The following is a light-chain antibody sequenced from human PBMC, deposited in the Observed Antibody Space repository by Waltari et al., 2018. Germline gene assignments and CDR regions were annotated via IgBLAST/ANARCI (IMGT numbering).Light chain of an antibody. Sequence: EIVMTQSPATLSVSPGERATLSCRASQTLTSNLAWYQQKPGKAPRLLIYGASIRATGIPARFSGSGYGTQFTLTISNLQSEDFVVYYCQQYNNRPYTFGQGTKLEIK. V-gene: IGKV3-15*01. CDR2: GAS. CDR3: QQYNNRPYT. J-gene: IGKJ2*01. CDR1: QTLTSN.